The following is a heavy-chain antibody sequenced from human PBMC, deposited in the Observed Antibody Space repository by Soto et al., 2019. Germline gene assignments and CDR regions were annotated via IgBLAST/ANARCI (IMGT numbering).Heavy chain of an antibody. D-gene: IGHD2-21*02. CDR3: ATLTAPTDY. CDR1: GLTFRNYF. V-gene: IGHV3-11*01. J-gene: IGHJ4*02. Sequence: QVQLVESGGGLVKSGGSLRLSCVASGLTFRNYFMNWIRQAPGKGPEWLSYISSDESTVFYADSVKGRFTTSRDNAQNSVYLQMNSLRAEDTAVYYCATLTAPTDYWGQGSLVTVSS. CDR2: ISSDESTV.